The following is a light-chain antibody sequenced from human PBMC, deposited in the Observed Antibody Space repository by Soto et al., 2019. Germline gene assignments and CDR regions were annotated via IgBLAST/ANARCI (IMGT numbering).Light chain of an antibody. J-gene: IGLJ3*02. CDR2: DVS. V-gene: IGLV2-11*01. CDR1: SSDVGGYNY. Sequence: QSALTQPRSVSGSPGQSVTISCTGTSSDVGGYNYVSWYQQHPGKAPKLMIYDVSKWPSGVPDRFSGSTSGNTASLTISGLQSEDEAHYYCCSSAGNSLWVFRGRTKLTVL. CDR3: CSSAGNSLWV.